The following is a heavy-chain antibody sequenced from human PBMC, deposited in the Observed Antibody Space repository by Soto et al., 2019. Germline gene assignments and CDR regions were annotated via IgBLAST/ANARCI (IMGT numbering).Heavy chain of an antibody. CDR2: IDYSGGIT. D-gene: IGHD3-10*01. CDR1: GFTFSSYA. J-gene: IGHJ4*02. Sequence: GGSLRLSCVASGFTFSSYAMGWVRQAPGKGLEWVSVIDYSGGITYYADSVKGRFTISRDNSKNTLYLQMNSLRAEDTAVYYCVRNYGSGAVFDYWGQGTLVTVSS. V-gene: IGHV3-23*01. CDR3: VRNYGSGAVFDY.